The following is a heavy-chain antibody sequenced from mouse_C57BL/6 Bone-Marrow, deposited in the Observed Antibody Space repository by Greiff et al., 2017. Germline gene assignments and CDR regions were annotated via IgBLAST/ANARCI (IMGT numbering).Heavy chain of an antibody. D-gene: IGHD2-2*01. CDR2: INPGSGGT. CDR1: GYAFTNYL. J-gene: IGHJ1*03. CDR3: ARWLPSTFLYWYFDV. V-gene: IGHV1-54*01. Sequence: QVQLQQSGAELVRPGTSVKVSCKASGYAFTNYLIEWVKQRPGQGLEWIGVINPGSGGTNYNGKFKGKATLTADKSSSTAYMQLSSLTSEDSAVYFCARWLPSTFLYWYFDVWGTGTTVTVSS.